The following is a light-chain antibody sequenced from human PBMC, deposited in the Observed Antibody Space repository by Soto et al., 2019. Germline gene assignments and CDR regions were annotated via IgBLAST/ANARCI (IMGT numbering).Light chain of an antibody. V-gene: IGLV4-69*01. CDR2: VNSDGSH. CDR1: SGLSSYT. Sequence: QLVLTQSPSASASLGASVKLTCSLNSGLSSYTIAWHQQQPGKGPRFLMKVNSDGSHIKGDVIPDRFSGSSSGAERYLIISSPQSEDEGDYFCQTWGTGARVFGGGTKLTVL. J-gene: IGLJ3*02. CDR3: QTWGTGARV.